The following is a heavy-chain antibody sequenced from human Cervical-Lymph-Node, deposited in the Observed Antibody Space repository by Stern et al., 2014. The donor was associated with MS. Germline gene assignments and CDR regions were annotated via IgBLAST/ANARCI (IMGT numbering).Heavy chain of an antibody. J-gene: IGHJ4*02. CDR3: AHSWEQWLVLGFDY. V-gene: IGHV2-5*02. CDR2: IYWDDDK. D-gene: IGHD6-19*01. CDR1: GFSLSTSGVG. Sequence: QITLKDSGPTLVKPTQTLTLTCPFSGFSLSTSGVGVGWIRQPPGKALEWLALIYWDDDKRYSPSLKSRLTITKDTSKNQVVLTMTNMDPVDTATYYCAHSWEQWLVLGFDYWGQGTLVTVSS.